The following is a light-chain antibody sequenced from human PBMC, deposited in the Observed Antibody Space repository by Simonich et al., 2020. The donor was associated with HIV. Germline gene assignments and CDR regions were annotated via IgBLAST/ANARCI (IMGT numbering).Light chain of an antibody. Sequence: DIVMNQTPLSLSVTPGQPASIYCKSSQSLLHSDGKTYLYWYLQKPGQSPQRLIYEVSRRFSGVPARFSGSGSGTDFTLRISRVEAEDVGIYYCMQGIYLPYTFGQGTKLEIK. V-gene: IGKV2-29*02. CDR3: MQGIYLPYT. J-gene: IGKJ2*01. CDR2: EVS. CDR1: QSLLHSDGKTY.